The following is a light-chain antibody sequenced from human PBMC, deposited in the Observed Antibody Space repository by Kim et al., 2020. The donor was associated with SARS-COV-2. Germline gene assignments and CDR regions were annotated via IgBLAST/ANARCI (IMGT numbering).Light chain of an antibody. V-gene: IGLV2-14*03. CDR3: SSYTDNSPHAV. Sequence: QSITRSCTGTSSDIGGYNDVSWFQQHPGKAPKLMIFDVSNRPSGVSDRFSGSKSGDTASLTISGLQAEDEADYYCSSYTDNSPHAVFGGGTQLTVL. CDR1: SSDIGGYND. CDR2: DVS. J-gene: IGLJ2*01.